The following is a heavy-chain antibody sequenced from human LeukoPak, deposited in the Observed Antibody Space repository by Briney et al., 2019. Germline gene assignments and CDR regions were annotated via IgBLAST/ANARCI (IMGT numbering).Heavy chain of an antibody. D-gene: IGHD2-2*01. Sequence: SETLCLTCAVSDYSISSGYYWGWIRQPPGEGLEWIGTIYHSGSTYYNPSLKSRVTISVDTSQNQFSLKLTSVTAAATAVYYCARVRGYCSSTICYRYYFDYWGQGTLVTVSS. J-gene: IGHJ4*02. CDR3: ARVRGYCSSTICYRYYFDY. CDR2: IYHSGST. V-gene: IGHV4-38-2*01. CDR1: DYSISSGYY.